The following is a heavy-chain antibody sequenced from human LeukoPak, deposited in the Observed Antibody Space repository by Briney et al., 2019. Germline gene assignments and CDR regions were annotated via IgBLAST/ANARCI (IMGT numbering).Heavy chain of an antibody. Sequence: ASVKVSCKASGYTFTSYYMHWVRQAPGQGLEGMGWINPNSGGTNYAQKFQGWVTMTRDTSISTAYMELSRLRSDDTAVYYCARGPSRGYSSSWYWNYWGQGTLVTVSS. CDR1: GYTFTSYY. CDR3: ARGPSRGYSSSWYWNY. CDR2: INPNSGGT. J-gene: IGHJ4*02. D-gene: IGHD6-13*01. V-gene: IGHV1-2*04.